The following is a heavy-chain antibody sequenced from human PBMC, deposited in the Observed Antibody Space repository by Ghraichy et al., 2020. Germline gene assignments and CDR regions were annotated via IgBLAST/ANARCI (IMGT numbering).Heavy chain of an antibody. CDR2: IYYSGST. V-gene: IGHV4-59*01. D-gene: IGHD4-17*01. CDR3: ARADDHDYGDYGGAFDI. J-gene: IGHJ3*02. CDR1: GGSISSYY. Sequence: SETLSLTCTVSGGSISSYYWSWIRQPPGKGLEWIGYIYYSGSTNYNPSLKSRVTISVDTSKNQFSLKLSSVTAADTAVYYCARADDHDYGDYGGAFDIWGQGTMVTVSS.